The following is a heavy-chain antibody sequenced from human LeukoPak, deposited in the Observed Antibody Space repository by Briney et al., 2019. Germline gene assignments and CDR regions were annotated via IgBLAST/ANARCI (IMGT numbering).Heavy chain of an antibody. D-gene: IGHD1-1*01. CDR3: ASEGTTGTTWGPDY. V-gene: IGHV3-74*01. J-gene: IGHJ4*02. CDR2: IDSDGYST. CDR1: RSTFNTYW. Sequence: GGSLRISCAASRSTFNTYWMHWVRQAPGKGLVLVSLIDSDGYSTAYADSVKGRFTISRDNAKNTLYLQMNSLRAEDTAVYYCASEGTTGTTWGPDYWGQGTLVTVSS.